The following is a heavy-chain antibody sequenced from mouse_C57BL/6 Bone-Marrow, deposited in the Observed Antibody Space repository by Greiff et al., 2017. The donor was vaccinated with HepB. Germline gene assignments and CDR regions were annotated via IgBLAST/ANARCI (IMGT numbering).Heavy chain of an antibody. D-gene: IGHD2-12*01. J-gene: IGHJ4*01. Sequence: VQLKESGAELARPGASVKMSCKASGYTFTSYTMHWVKQRPGQGLEWIGYINPSSGYTKYNQKFKDKATLTADKSSSTAYMQLSSLTSEDSAVYYCARSGYYSPYYYAMDYWGQGTSVTVSS. CDR3: ARSGYYSPYYYAMDY. V-gene: IGHV1-4*01. CDR2: INPSSGYT. CDR1: GYTFTSYT.